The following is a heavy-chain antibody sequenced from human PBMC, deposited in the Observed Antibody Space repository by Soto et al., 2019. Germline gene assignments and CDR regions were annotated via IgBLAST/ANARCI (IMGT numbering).Heavy chain of an antibody. J-gene: IGHJ4*02. CDR3: ARRGGYYDSSAYWDY. D-gene: IGHD3-22*01. CDR1: GGSISSNYY. CDR2: IYYTGST. Sequence: SETLSLTCTVSGGSISSNYYWGWIRQPPGKGLEWIVIIYYTGSTYYNPSLKSRVTISADTSKNQFSLKLSSVTAADTAVYYCARRGGYYDSSAYWDYWGQGTQVTVSS. V-gene: IGHV4-39*01.